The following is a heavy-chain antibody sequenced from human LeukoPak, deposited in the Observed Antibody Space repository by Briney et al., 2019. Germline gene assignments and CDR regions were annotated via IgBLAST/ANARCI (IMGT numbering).Heavy chain of an antibody. CDR3: AREDAAAAPWFDP. V-gene: IGHV1-2*02. CDR1: AYTFTGYY. J-gene: IGHJ5*02. CDR2: INPNSGGT. Sequence: ASVKFSCKASAYTFTGYYMHWVRQAPGQGLEWMGWINPNSGGTNYAQKFQGRVTMTRDTSISTAYMELSRLRSDDTAVYYCAREDAAAAPWFDPWGQGTLVTVSS. D-gene: IGHD6-13*01.